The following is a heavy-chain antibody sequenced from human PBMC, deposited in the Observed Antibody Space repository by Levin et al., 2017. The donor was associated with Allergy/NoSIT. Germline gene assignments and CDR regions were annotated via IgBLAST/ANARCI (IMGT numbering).Heavy chain of an antibody. V-gene: IGHV1-69*06. CDR2: IIPIFGTA. J-gene: IGHJ4*02. Sequence: SVKVSCKASGGTFSSYAISWVRQAPGQGLEWMGGIIPIFGTANYAQKFQGRVTITADKSTSTAYMELSSLRSEDTAVYYCARGVGEQWLVPPYYFDYWGQGTLVTVSS. CDR3: ARGVGEQWLVPPYYFDY. CDR1: GGTFSSYA. D-gene: IGHD6-19*01.